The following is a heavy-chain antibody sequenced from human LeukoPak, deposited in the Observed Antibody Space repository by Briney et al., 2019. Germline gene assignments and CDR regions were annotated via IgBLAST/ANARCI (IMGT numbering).Heavy chain of an antibody. V-gene: IGHV3-23*01. J-gene: IGHJ6*02. CDR2: IGGSGGRT. CDR3: AKGRIAVAHYYGMDV. Sequence: GGSLRLSCAASGFNLSDYYMTWIRQAPGKGLEWVSGIGGSGGRTYYADSVQGRFTISRDNSKNTVDLQMNSLRAEDTAIYYCAKGRIAVAHYYGMDVWGQGTTVTVSS. CDR1: GFNLSDYY. D-gene: IGHD6-19*01.